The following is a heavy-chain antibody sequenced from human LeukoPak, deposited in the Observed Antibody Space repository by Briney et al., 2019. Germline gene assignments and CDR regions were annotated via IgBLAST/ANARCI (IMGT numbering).Heavy chain of an antibody. Sequence: ASVKVFCKASGYTFTNYGVTWVRQVPGQGLEWMGWISAKNGNTKYEQKVQGRVTMTIDRSTDTAYMELNSLRFDDTAVYYCARAPPGYNNEWDFDYWGQGTLVTVSS. J-gene: IGHJ4*02. CDR1: GYTFTNYG. CDR3: ARAPPGYNNEWDFDY. CDR2: ISAKNGNT. V-gene: IGHV1-18*04. D-gene: IGHD5-24*01.